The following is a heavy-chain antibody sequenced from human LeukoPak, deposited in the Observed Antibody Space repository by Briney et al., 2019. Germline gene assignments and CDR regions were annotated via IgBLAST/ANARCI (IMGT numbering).Heavy chain of an antibody. CDR2: IYTSGST. CDR1: GGSISSGSYY. Sequence: SETLSLTCTVSGGSISSGSYYWSWIRQPAGKGLEWIGRIYTSGSTNYNPSLTSRVTISVDTSKNQFSLKLSSVTAADTAVYYCARAVPYGSGHTYFDYWGQGTLVTVSS. D-gene: IGHD3-10*01. J-gene: IGHJ4*02. CDR3: ARAVPYGSGHTYFDY. V-gene: IGHV4-61*02.